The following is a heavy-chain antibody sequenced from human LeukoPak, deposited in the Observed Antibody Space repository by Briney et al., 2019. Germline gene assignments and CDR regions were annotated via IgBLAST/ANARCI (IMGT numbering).Heavy chain of an antibody. Sequence: GGSLRLSCEASGFTLSNYGMHWVRQAPGKGLEWVAFIRYDGSNKYYADSVKGRFTISRDNSKNTLCLQMNSLRAEDTAVYYCAKEEEMGRSPGDYWGQGTLVTVSS. CDR3: AKEEEMGRSPGDY. V-gene: IGHV3-30*02. D-gene: IGHD5-24*01. CDR2: IRYDGSNK. J-gene: IGHJ4*02. CDR1: GFTLSNYG.